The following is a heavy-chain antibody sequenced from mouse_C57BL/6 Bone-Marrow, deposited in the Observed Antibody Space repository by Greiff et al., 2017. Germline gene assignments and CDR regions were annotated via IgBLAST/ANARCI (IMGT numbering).Heavy chain of an antibody. V-gene: IGHV1-50*01. CDR3: ARDGGHWYFDV. D-gene: IGHD2-3*01. J-gene: IGHJ1*03. CDR2: IDPSDSYT. Sequence: QVQLKQPGAELVKPGASVKLSCKASGYTFTSYWMQWVKQRPGQGLEWIGEIDPSDSYTNYNQKFKGKATLTVDKCSSTAYMQLSSLTSDDSAVYYCARDGGHWYFDVWGTGTTVTVAS. CDR1: GYTFTSYW.